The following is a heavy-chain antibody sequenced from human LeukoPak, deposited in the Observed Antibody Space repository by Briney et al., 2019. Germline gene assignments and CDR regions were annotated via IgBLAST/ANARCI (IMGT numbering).Heavy chain of an antibody. J-gene: IGHJ4*02. D-gene: IGHD3-9*01. CDR1: GFSFSTSGVG. CDR2: IYWDEDK. Sequence: SGPTLVKPTQTLTLTCTFSGFSFSTSGVGVGWIRQPPGTALEWLAVIYWDEDKRYMPCLKSRLTIPKDTSKNQVVLTMTNMDPVDTATYYCARSPYYDILTGYRGTFDYWGRGILVTVSS. V-gene: IGHV2-5*02. CDR3: ARSPYYDILTGYRGTFDY.